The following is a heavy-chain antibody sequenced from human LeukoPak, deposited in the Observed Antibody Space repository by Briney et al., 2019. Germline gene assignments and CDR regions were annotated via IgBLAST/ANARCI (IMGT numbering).Heavy chain of an antibody. CDR3: ARGFGIVGATVLDY. CDR1: GGTFSSYA. D-gene: IGHD1-26*01. Sequence: SVKVSCKASGGTFSSYAISWVRQAPGQGLEWMGGIIPIFGTANYAQKFQGRVTITADKSTSTAYMELSSLRSEDTAVYYCARGFGIVGATVLDYWGQGTLVTVSS. V-gene: IGHV1-69*06. CDR2: IIPIFGTA. J-gene: IGHJ4*02.